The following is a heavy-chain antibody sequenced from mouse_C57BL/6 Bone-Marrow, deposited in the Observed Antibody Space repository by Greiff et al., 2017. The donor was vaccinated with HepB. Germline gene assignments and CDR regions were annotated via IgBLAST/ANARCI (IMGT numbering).Heavy chain of an antibody. J-gene: IGHJ3*01. CDR3: ARDGEGYYAWFAY. CDR2: ISDGGSYT. V-gene: IGHV5-4*01. CDR1: GFTFSSYA. Sequence: EVQGVESGGGLVKPGGSLKLSCAASGFTFSSYAMSWVRQTPEKRLEWVATISDGGSYTYYPDNVKGRFTISRDNAKNNLYLQMSHLKSEDTAMYYCARDGEGYYAWFAYWGQGTLVTVSA. D-gene: IGHD2-3*01.